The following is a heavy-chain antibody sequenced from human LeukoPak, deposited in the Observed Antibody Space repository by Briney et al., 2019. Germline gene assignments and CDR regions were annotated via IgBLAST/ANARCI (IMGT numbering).Heavy chain of an antibody. D-gene: IGHD3-22*01. J-gene: IGHJ4*02. CDR3: AKDYDSSGYYYYFDY. V-gene: IGHV3-23*01. CDR1: GFTISSYA. Sequence: GGSLRFSCAASGFTISSYAMSWVRQAPGKGLEWVSAISGSGGSTYYADSVKGRFTISRDNSKNTLYLQMNSLRAEDTAVYYCAKDYDSSGYYYYFDYWGQGTLVTVSS. CDR2: ISGSGGST.